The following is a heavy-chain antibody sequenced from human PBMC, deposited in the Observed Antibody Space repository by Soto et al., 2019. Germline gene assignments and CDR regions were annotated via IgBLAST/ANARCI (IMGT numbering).Heavy chain of an antibody. CDR3: TTGPPLGFWDWLLPPPLHDV. V-gene: IGHV3-15*01. Sequence: GGSLRLSCAASEFTFRNAWMTWVRQAPGKGLEWVGRIKSQSEGGTTDYAAPVKGRITVSRDYSKNTLYLQMNSLKTQDTAVNYFTTGPPLGFWDWLLPPPLHDVWGNGTTVTVSS. D-gene: IGHD3-3*01. CDR2: IKSQSEGGTT. CDR1: EFTFRNAW. J-gene: IGHJ6*04.